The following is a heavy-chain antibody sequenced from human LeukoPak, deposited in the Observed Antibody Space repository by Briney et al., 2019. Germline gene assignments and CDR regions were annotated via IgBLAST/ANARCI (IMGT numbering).Heavy chain of an antibody. CDR3: AKAIGGSYSPPHM. V-gene: IGHV3-23*01. CDR2: VSGSGSET. CDR1: GLTRSNYG. J-gene: IGHJ3*02. Sequence: GGSLRLSCAASGLTRSNYGMSWVRQAPGKGLEWVSVVSGSGSETYSADSVKGRFTISRDNSKNTLYLQMNSLRVEDTAVYFCAKAIGGSYSPPHMWGQGTMVTVSS. D-gene: IGHD2-15*01.